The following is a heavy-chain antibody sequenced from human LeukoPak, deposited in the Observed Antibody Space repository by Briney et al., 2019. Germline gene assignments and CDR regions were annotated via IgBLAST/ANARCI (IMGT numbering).Heavy chain of an antibody. CDR1: GFTFSGYA. V-gene: IGHV3-23*05. Sequence: GGSLRLSCAASGFTFSGYAMNWVRQAPGKGLEWVSLIFASGSTTKYADSVKGRFTISRDNSKNTLYLQMNSLRAEDTAVYYCAKDPRDGYNGNYFDYWGQGTLVTVSS. CDR3: AKDPRDGYNGNYFDY. D-gene: IGHD5-24*01. CDR2: IFASGSTT. J-gene: IGHJ4*02.